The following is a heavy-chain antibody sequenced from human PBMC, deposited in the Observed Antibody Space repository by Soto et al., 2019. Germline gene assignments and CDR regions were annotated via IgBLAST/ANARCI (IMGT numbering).Heavy chain of an antibody. J-gene: IGHJ4*02. CDR3: AGGTWYFEY. CDR1: GGSIRSGDSY. Sequence: SETLSLASTVSGGSIRSGDSYWNRIRQPPVKGLEWFGSISYSGRTCYNPSLKGRVTLSEGTSNHQVALSLRSVTAADPAVASDAGGTWYFEYWGPGTLVTVSS. D-gene: IGHD3-16*01. V-gene: IGHV4-30-4*01. CDR2: ISYSGRT.